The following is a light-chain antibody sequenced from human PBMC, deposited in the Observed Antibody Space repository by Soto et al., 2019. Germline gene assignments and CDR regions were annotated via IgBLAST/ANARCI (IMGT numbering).Light chain of an antibody. CDR3: CSYGGSSALPYV. J-gene: IGLJ1*01. CDR2: EVT. CDR1: SSDVGTYNL. Sequence: QSALAQPASVSGSPEQSVTISCTGTSSDVGTYNLVSWYQQHPGKAPKLIIYEVTERPSRVSNRFSGSKFGNTASLTISGLLPEDEADYYCCSYGGSSALPYVFGTGTKVTVL. V-gene: IGLV2-23*02.